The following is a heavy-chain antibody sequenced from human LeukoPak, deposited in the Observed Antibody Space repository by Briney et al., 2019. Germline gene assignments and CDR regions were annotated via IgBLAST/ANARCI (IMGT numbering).Heavy chain of an antibody. D-gene: IGHD1-26*01. V-gene: IGHV3-7*01. J-gene: IGHJ3*02. Sequence: GGSLRLSCAASGFTFSNYWMSWVRQAPGKGLEWVANIKQDGSEKYYVDSVKGRLTISRGNAKNSLYLQMNSLRAEDTAVYYCARAGGTYYGIAFDIWGQGTMVTVSS. CDR1: GFTFSNYW. CDR3: ARAGGTYYGIAFDI. CDR2: IKQDGSEK.